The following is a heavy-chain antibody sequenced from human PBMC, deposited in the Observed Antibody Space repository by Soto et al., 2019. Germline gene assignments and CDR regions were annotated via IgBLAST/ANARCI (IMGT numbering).Heavy chain of an antibody. V-gene: IGHV3-66*01. Sequence: EVQLVESGGGLVQPGGSLRLSCAASGFTVSSNYMSWVRQAPGKGLEWVSVIYSGGSTYYADSVKGRFTISRDNSKNTLYLQMNSLRAEDTAVYYCARDRYGDYVDYYGMDVWGQGPTVTVSS. D-gene: IGHD4-17*01. CDR1: GFTVSSNY. CDR3: ARDRYGDYVDYYGMDV. J-gene: IGHJ6*02. CDR2: IYSGGST.